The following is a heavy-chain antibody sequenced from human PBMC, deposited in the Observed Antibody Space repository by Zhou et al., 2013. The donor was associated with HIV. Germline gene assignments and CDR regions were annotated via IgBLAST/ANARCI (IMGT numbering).Heavy chain of an antibody. CDR1: GFTFTNYA. J-gene: IGHJ4*02. Sequence: QVQLVQSGAEVKKPGSSVRVSCKASGFTFTNYAVSWVRQAPGQGLEWMGWINPNSGGTNYAQMFQGRVTMTRDSSISTAYMDLSRLRSDDTAVYYCARDEGMAVTDIDYWGQGTLVTVSS. CDR3: ARDEGMAVTDIDY. CDR2: INPNSGGT. V-gene: IGHV1-2*02. D-gene: IGHD2-21*02.